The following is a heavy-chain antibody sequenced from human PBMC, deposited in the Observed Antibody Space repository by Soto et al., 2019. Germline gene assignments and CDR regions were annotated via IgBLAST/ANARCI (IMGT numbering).Heavy chain of an antibody. Sequence: PWRSLSLSCGPSGFTFRNYAMHWVRQAPGKGLDWVAVISYDGSNKYYADSVKGRFTISRDNSKNTLYLQMNSLRTDDTAVYYCARDRTLNYGDFAYWGQGTLVTVSS. CDR2: ISYDGSNK. CDR3: ARDRTLNYGDFAY. D-gene: IGHD4-17*01. V-gene: IGHV3-30-3*01. CDR1: GFTFRNYA. J-gene: IGHJ4*02.